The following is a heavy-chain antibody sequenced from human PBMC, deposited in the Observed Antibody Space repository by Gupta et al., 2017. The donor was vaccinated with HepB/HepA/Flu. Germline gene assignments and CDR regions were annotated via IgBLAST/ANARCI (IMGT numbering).Heavy chain of an antibody. D-gene: IGHD3-3*02. Sequence: EAKLEESGGDLVKPGGALRRSCVASGFTFSRYWMHWVGQDSGKGLVWVARINSDGSSTDYADSVKGRFTVSRDNDQNTLYLQMNSLRADDTAVYYCTKDLDVALEEVATIAFEIWGRGTLVTVSP. J-gene: IGHJ3*02. V-gene: IGHV3-74*01. CDR2: INSDGSST. CDR1: GFTFSRYW. CDR3: TKDLDVALEEVATIAFEI.